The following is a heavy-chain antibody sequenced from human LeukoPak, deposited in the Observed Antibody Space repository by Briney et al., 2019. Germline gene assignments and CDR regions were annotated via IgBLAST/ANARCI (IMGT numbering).Heavy chain of an antibody. V-gene: IGHV3-13*01. J-gene: IGHJ4*02. CDR3: ARVRRIDGYNYFDY. CDR2: IGTAGDT. CDR1: GFTFSSYN. Sequence: GGSLRLSCAASGFTFSSYNMHWVRQATGKGLEWVSAIGTAGDTYYPGSVKGRFTISRENAKNSLYLQMNSLRAGDTAVYYCARVRRIDGYNYFDYWGQGVLVTVS. D-gene: IGHD5-24*01.